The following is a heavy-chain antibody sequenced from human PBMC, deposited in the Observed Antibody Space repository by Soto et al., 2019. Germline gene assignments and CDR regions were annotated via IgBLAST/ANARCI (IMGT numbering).Heavy chain of an antibody. Sequence: PSETLSLTCTVSGGSISSYYWSWIRQPPGKELEWIGYIYYSGSTNYNPSLKSRVTISVDTSKNQFSLKLSSVTAADTAVYYCARDQVTIFGVVPTGWFDPWGQGTLVTVSS. CDR1: GGSISSYY. V-gene: IGHV4-59*01. CDR2: IYYSGST. CDR3: ARDQVTIFGVVPTGWFDP. D-gene: IGHD3-3*01. J-gene: IGHJ5*02.